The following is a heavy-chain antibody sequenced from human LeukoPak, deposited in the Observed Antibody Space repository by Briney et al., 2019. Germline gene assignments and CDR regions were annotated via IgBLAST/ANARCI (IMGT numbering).Heavy chain of an antibody. J-gene: IGHJ5*02. CDR1: GYTFTSYD. D-gene: IGHD6-13*01. CDR3: ASYPIAAAGVEFDP. V-gene: IGHV1-8*01. Sequence: GASVKVSCKASGYTFTSYDINWVRQATGQGLEWMGWMNPNSGNTGYAQKFQGRVTMTRNTSISTAHMELSSLRSEDTAVYYCASYPIAAAGVEFDPWGQGTLVTVSS. CDR2: MNPNSGNT.